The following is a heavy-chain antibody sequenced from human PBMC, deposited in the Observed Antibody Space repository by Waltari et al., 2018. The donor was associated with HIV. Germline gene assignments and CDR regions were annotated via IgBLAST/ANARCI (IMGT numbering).Heavy chain of an antibody. CDR2: ILDNEQT. D-gene: IGHD2-21*01. J-gene: IGHJ5*02. CDR1: GDSMKASF. CDR3: AKMSAVAPGTPGRVDH. V-gene: IGHV4-59*01. Sequence: QVQLQESGPGLVKPSGTLSLSCVVSGDSMKASFWTWIRQPPERGRKYIAYILDNEQTNNRPSFKSRCVLSIDTSKNQVSLKLQSVTTADTGVYYCAKMSAVAPGTPGRVDHWGRGALVTVSS.